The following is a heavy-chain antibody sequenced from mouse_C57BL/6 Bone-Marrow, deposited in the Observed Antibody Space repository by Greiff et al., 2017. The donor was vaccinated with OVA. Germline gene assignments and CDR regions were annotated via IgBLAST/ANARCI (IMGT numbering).Heavy chain of an antibody. CDR1: GFSLTSYG. V-gene: IGHV2-9*01. J-gene: IGHJ1*03. Sequence: QVQLQQSGPGLVAPSPSLSITCTASGFSLTSYGVDWVRQPPGKGLEWLGVIWGGGSTNYNSALMSRLSISKDNSKSQVFLKMNSLQTADTAMYYCAKHYSNHYWYFGGWGTGTTVTVAS. D-gene: IGHD2-5*01. CDR3: AKHYSNHYWYFGG. CDR2: IWGGGST.